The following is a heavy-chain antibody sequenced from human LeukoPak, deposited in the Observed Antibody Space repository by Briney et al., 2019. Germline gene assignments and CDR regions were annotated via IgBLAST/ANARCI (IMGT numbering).Heavy chain of an antibody. Sequence: GGSLRLSCAASGFTFSTHAIHWVRQAPGKGLEWVAVISYDGSNKYYADSVKGRFTISRDNSKNTLYLQMNSLRAEDTAVYYCAKEDLPYYYYYMDVWSKGTTVTVSS. V-gene: IGHV3-30*04. J-gene: IGHJ6*03. CDR1: GFTFSTHA. CDR3: AKEDLPYYYYYMDV. CDR2: ISYDGSNK.